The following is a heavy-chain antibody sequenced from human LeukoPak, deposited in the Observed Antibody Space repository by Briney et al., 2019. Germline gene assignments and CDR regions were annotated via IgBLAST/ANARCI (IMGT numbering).Heavy chain of an antibody. CDR2: ISYDGSNE. J-gene: IGHJ4*02. Sequence: GGSLRLSCAASGFTFSSYAMHWVRQAPGKGLEWVAVISYDGSNEYYADSVKGRFTISRDNSKNTLYLQMNSLRAEDTAVYYCASGGNGFDYWGQGTLVTVSS. V-gene: IGHV3-30*04. D-gene: IGHD2-15*01. CDR3: ASGGNGFDY. CDR1: GFTFSSYA.